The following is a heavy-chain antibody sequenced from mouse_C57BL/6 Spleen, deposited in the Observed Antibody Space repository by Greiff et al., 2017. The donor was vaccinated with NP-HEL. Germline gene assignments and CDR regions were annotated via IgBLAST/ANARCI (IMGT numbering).Heavy chain of an antibody. Sequence: EVQLVESGGGLVKPGGSLKLSCAASGFTFSDYGMHWVRQAPEKGLEWVAYISSGSSTIYSADTVTGRFTISRDNAKNTLFLQMTSLRSEDTAMYYCARPGGSSPWFAYWGQGTLVTVSA. CDR1: GFTFSDYG. CDR2: ISSGSSTI. D-gene: IGHD1-1*01. J-gene: IGHJ3*01. V-gene: IGHV5-17*01. CDR3: ARPGGSSPWFAY.